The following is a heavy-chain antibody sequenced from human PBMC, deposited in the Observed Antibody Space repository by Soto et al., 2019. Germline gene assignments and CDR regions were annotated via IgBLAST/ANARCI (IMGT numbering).Heavy chain of an antibody. D-gene: IGHD3-22*01. CDR3: ARLHSRHETNGQLDY. Sequence: RGESLKISCSVSGYSFTIYWISWVRQMPGKGLEWMGRIDPTDSYANYSPSFQGHVTFSVDRSINTAYLQWSSLKAPDTAVYYCARLHSRHETNGQLDYWGQGTLVTVSS. CDR1: GYSFTIYW. J-gene: IGHJ4*02. V-gene: IGHV5-10-1*01. CDR2: IDPTDSYA.